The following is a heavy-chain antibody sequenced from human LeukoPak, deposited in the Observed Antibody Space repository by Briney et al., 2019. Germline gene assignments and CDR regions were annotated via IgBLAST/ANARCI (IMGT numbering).Heavy chain of an antibody. CDR2: ICISGTYI. CDR1: EFTFSSYS. V-gene: IGHV3-21*01. Sequence: GGSLRLSCAASEFTFSSYSMNWVRQAPGKGLEWVSSICISGTYIYYADSVKGRFTISRDNAKNSLYLQMNSLRAEDTAVYYCARYLNSGPADYWGQGSLVTVSS. D-gene: IGHD5-12*01. CDR3: ARYLNSGPADY. J-gene: IGHJ4*02.